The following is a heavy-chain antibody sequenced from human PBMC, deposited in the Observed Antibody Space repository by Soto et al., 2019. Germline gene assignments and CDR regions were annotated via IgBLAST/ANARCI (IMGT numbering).Heavy chain of an antibody. J-gene: IGHJ6*03. CDR1: GFTFSSYS. D-gene: IGHD2-2*01. V-gene: IGHV3-21*01. Sequence: GGSLRLSCAASGFTFSSYSMNWVRQAPGKGLEWVSSISSSSSYIYYADSVKGRFTISRDNAKNSLYLQMNSLRAEDTAVYYCARDPYQLPLVNYYYYYMDVWGKGTTVTVSS. CDR2: ISSSSSYI. CDR3: ARDPYQLPLVNYYYYYMDV.